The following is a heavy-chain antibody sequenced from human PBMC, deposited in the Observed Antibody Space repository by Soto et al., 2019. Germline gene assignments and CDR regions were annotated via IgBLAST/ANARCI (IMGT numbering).Heavy chain of an antibody. V-gene: IGHV4-39*01. Sequence: PSETLSLTCTVSGGSISSSSYYWGWIRQPPGKGLEWIGSIYYSGSTYYNPSLKSRVTISVDTSKNQFSLNLSSVTAADTAVYFWVRVHQQYIWFDPWGQGSLVTVSS. D-gene: IGHD2-2*01. CDR1: GGSISSSSYY. CDR2: IYYSGST. CDR3: VRVHQQYIWFDP. J-gene: IGHJ5*02.